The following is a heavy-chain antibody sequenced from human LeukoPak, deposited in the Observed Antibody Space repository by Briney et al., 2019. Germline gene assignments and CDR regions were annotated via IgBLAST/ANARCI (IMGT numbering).Heavy chain of an antibody. J-gene: IGHJ4*02. Sequence: SETLSLTCTVSGGFISRSSYYLGWIRQPPGKGLEWIGSKYYGGSTYYNPSLQSRVTVSIDAYKNQFSLKLTSVTAADTAIYYCARGGRYDFWTAHWSQGTLVTVSS. CDR2: KYYGGST. CDR3: ARGGRYDFWTAH. D-gene: IGHD3/OR15-3a*01. CDR1: GGFISRSSYY. V-gene: IGHV4-39*01.